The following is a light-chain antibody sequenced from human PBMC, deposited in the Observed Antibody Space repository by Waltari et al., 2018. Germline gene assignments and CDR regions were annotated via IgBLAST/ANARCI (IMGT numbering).Light chain of an antibody. J-gene: IGLJ3*02. Sequence: QSVLTQPPSASGTPGQRVTISCSGSNSNIGRNAVNWYQQLPETAPKLLIYTDNQRPSGVPDRFSGSQSGTSASLAISGLQSEDEADYHCATWDDSLNGWVFGGGTKVTVL. V-gene: IGLV1-44*01. CDR2: TDN. CDR3: ATWDDSLNGWV. CDR1: NSNIGRNA.